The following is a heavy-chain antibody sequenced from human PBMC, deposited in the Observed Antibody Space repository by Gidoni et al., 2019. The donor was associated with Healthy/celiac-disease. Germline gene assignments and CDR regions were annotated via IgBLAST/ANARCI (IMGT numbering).Heavy chain of an antibody. Sequence: QAPGKGLEWMGGIIPIFGTANYAQKFQGRVTITADESTSTAYMELSSLRSEDTAVYYCASYTMVRGAIDYWGQGTLVTVSS. V-gene: IGHV1-69*01. J-gene: IGHJ4*02. D-gene: IGHD3-10*01. CDR2: IIPIFGTA. CDR3: ASYTMVRGAIDY.